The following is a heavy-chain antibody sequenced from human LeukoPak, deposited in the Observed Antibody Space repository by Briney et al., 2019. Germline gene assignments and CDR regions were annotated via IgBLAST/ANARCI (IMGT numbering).Heavy chain of an antibody. D-gene: IGHD6-13*01. Sequence: GRSLRLSCAASGFTFDDYAMHWVRQAPGKGLEWVSGISWNSGSIGYADSVKGRFTISRDNAKNSLYLQMNSLRAEDTAVYYCARAFEGIAAALDYWGQGTLVTVSS. V-gene: IGHV3-9*01. CDR3: ARAFEGIAAALDY. J-gene: IGHJ4*02. CDR2: ISWNSGSI. CDR1: GFTFDDYA.